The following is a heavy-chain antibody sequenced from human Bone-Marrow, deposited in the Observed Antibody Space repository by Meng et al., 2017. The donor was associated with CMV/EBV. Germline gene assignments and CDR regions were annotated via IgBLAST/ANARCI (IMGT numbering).Heavy chain of an antibody. CDR1: GGPISSSSYY. CDR2: IYYSENT. Sequence: SETLSLTCTVSGGPISSSSYYWGWFRQPPGKGLEWIGSIYYSENTFYNPSLKSRVTISLDTSKNQFSLKLSSVTAADTDVYYGASHIVLVPAAMEGDDYFDYWGQGTLATVSS. D-gene: IGHD2-2*01. J-gene: IGHJ4*02. CDR3: ASHIVLVPAAMEGDDYFDY. V-gene: IGHV4-39*07.